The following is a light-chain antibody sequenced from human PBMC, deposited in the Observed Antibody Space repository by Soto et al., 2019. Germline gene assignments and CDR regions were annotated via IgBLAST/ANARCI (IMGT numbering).Light chain of an antibody. CDR1: QGISNF. CDR2: GAT. V-gene: IGKV1-27*01. CDR3: QKYKNAPFT. J-gene: IGKJ3*01. Sequence: DIQMTQSPSSLSASVGDRVTITCRASQGISNFLAWYQQKPGKVPKLLIYGATTLQSGVPSRFSGSGSATDFTLTITSLQSEDFATYYCQKYKNAPFTFGPGTKVDV.